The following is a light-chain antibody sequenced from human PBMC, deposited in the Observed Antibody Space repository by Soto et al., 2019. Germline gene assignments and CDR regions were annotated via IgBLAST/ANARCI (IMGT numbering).Light chain of an antibody. CDR1: SSDVGGYNY. Sequence: QSALTQPRSVSGSPGQSVTISCTGTSSDVGGYNYVSWYQQYPGKAPKVMIYDVKTRPSGVPDRCSGSKSGNTASLTISGLQAEDEADYDCCSYAGSYTFVFGTGTKLTVL. CDR3: CSYAGSYTFV. V-gene: IGLV2-11*01. J-gene: IGLJ1*01. CDR2: DVK.